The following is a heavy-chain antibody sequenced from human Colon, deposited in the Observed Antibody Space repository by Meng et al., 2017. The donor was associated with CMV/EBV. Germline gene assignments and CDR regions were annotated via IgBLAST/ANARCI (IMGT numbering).Heavy chain of an antibody. J-gene: IGHJ4*02. V-gene: IGHV6-1*01. CDR2: TYYRSKYYN. CDR3: ARDWGDVRGGFDF. Sequence: QVQLQQSGPGLVKPSQTLSSTCAISGDSVSSNSAAWNWIRQSPSRGLEWLGRTYYRSKYYNDYALSVKSRITINPDTSKNQFSLQLNSVTPEDMAIYYCARDWGDVRGGFDFWGQGTLVTVSS. CDR1: GDSVSSNSAA. D-gene: IGHD3-10*02.